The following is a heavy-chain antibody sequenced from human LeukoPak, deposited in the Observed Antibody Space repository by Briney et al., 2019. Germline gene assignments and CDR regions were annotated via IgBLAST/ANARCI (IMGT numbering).Heavy chain of an antibody. CDR2: INYSGNT. CDR1: GGSISRYY. D-gene: IGHD6-19*01. CDR3: ARSSGWSFFDC. Sequence: NPSETLSLTCTVSGGSISRYYWSWIRQTPGKGLEWIGCINYSGNTDYSPSLKSRLTISVDTSKNQFSLRLRSVTAADTAVYYCARSSGWSFFDCWGQGSLVTVSS. V-gene: IGHV4-59*01. J-gene: IGHJ4*02.